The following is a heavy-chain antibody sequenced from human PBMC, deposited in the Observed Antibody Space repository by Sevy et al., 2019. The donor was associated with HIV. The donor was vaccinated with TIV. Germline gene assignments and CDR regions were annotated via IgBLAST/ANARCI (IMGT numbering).Heavy chain of an antibody. D-gene: IGHD3-22*01. V-gene: IGHV3-53*01. CDR2: IFSGGGT. Sequence: GGSLRLSCAASGFTVSSNYMSWVRQAPGKGLEWVSIIFSGGGTYYADSVQGRSTISRDNSKNMVYLQMNSLRAEDTAVFYCARGATFYSDSSGRVLSVLGAFDIWGRGTMVTVSS. CDR1: GFTVSSNY. J-gene: IGHJ3*02. CDR3: ARGATFYSDSSGRVLSVLGAFDI.